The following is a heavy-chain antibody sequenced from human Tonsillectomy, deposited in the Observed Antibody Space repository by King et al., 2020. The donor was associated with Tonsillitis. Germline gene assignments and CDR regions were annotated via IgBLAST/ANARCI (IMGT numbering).Heavy chain of an antibody. J-gene: IGHJ4*02. CDR1: GFTFINYD. CDR2: ISNHGTNE. CDR3: ARERRRLIPAFDY. V-gene: IGHV3-30*14. D-gene: IGHD2-21*01. Sequence: VQLVESGGGVVQPGRSLRLSCTASGFTFINYDVHWVRQSPGKGLEWVAVISNHGTNENYADSVKGRFTISGDNSGNTLYLQMNSLRLEDTAVYYCARERRRLIPAFDYWGQGTLVIVSS.